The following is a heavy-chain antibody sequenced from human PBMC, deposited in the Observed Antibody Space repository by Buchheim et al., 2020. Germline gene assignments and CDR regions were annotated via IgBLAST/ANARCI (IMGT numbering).Heavy chain of an antibody. Sequence: EVQLVESGGGLVQPGGSLRLSCAASGFTFSSYWMSWVRQAPGKGLEWVANIKQDGSEKYYVDSVKGRFTISRDNAKNSLYLHMNSLGAEDADVYYCERDNRGVRGVRANWFDPWGQGTL. V-gene: IGHV3-7*01. D-gene: IGHD3-10*01. CDR2: IKQDGSEK. CDR1: GFTFSSYW. CDR3: ERDNRGVRGVRANWFDP. J-gene: IGHJ5*02.